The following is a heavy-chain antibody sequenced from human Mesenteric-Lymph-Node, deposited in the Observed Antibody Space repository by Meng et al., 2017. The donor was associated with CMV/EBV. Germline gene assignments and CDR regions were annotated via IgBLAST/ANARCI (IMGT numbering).Heavy chain of an antibody. D-gene: IGHD2-15*01. V-gene: IGHV3-43*01. CDR1: GFTLDDYT. Sequence: GESLKISCAASGFTLDDYTMHWVRQAPGKGLEWVSLISWDGDSTYYRDSVKGRFTISRDNNKNSLYLEMNSLRSEDTAFYFCAKSTGHRYYYFDYWGQGTLVTVSS. CDR2: ISWDGDST. J-gene: IGHJ4*02. CDR3: AKSTGHRYYYFDY.